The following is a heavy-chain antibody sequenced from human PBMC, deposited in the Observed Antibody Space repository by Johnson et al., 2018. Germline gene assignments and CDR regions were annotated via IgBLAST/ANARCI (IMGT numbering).Heavy chain of an antibody. CDR3: ARLLGTNSGPGACDI. J-gene: IGHJ3*02. CDR1: GFAFSRYN. V-gene: IGHV3-48*02. D-gene: IGHD2-8*01. CDR2: ITSTSNII. Sequence: VQLVQSGGGLVQPGGSLRLSCAASGFAFSRYNMNWVRQAPGKGLEWVSYITSTSNIIYYADSVKGRFTISRDNAKSSLYLQMDSRRDDDTAGYYCARLLGTNSGPGACDIWGQGTMVTASS.